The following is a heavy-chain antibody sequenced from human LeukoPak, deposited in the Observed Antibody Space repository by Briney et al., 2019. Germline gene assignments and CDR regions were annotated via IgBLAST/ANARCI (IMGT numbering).Heavy chain of an antibody. CDR1: GFTFSSYA. Sequence: GGSLRLSCAASGFTFSSYAMHWVRQAPGKGLEWVAVISYDGSNKYYADSVKGRFTISRDNSKNTLYLQMNSLRAEDTAVYYCATAQYYDFWSGYHNWGQGALVTVSS. J-gene: IGHJ4*02. CDR2: ISYDGSNK. D-gene: IGHD3-3*01. V-gene: IGHV3-30*01. CDR3: ATAQYYDFWSGYHN.